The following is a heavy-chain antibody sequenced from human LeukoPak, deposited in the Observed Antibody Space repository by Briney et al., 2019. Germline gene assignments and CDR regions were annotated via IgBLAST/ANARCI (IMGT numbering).Heavy chain of an antibody. CDR3: ARGYCSSTSCYGLTSPFDY. J-gene: IGHJ4*02. Sequence: SETLSLTCAVYGGSFSGYYWSWIRQPPGKGLEWIGEINHSGSTNYNPSLKSRVTISVDTSKNQFSLKLSSVTAADTAVYYCARGYCSSTSCYGLTSPFDYWGQGTLVTVSS. CDR2: INHSGST. V-gene: IGHV4-34*01. CDR1: GGSFSGYY. D-gene: IGHD2-2*01.